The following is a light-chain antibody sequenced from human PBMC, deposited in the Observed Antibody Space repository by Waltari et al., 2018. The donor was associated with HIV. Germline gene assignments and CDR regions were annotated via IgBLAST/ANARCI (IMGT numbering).Light chain of an antibody. V-gene: IGLV2-14*01. CDR1: NSDVGAYNY. J-gene: IGLJ1*01. CDR2: EVS. CDR3: SSYTSGSTYV. Sequence: QSALTQPASVSGSPGQSITISCTGTNSDVGAYNYVSWYQQLPGKAPRLMRYEVSNRPSGVSHRFSGSKSGNTAARTISGLQAEDEADYYCSSYTSGSTYVFGTGTKVTVL.